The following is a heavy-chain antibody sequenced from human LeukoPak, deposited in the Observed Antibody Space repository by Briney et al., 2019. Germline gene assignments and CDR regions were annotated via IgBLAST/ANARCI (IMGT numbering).Heavy chain of an antibody. J-gene: IGHJ1*01. CDR3: ATQSGDDSSGSLYFRH. Sequence: GGSLRLSCAASGFTVSSNYMSWVRQAPGKGLEWVSVIYSGGSTYYADSVEGRFTISRDNSKNTLYLQMNSLRAEDTAVYYCATQSGDDSSGSLYFRHWGQGTLVTVSS. CDR2: IYSGGST. V-gene: IGHV3-53*01. D-gene: IGHD3-22*01. CDR1: GFTVSSNY.